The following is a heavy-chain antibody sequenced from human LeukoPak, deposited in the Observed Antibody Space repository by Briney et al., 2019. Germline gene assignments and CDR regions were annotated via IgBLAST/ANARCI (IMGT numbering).Heavy chain of an antibody. D-gene: IGHD1-26*01. Sequence: GGSLRLSCAASGFTISSYAMHWVRQAPGKGLEWVAVISYDGSNKYYTDSVKGRFTISRDNSKNTLYLQMNSLRAEDTAVYYCARVRGGSGRSYAADAFDIWGQGTMVTVSS. J-gene: IGHJ3*02. CDR1: GFTISSYA. CDR3: ARVRGGSGRSYAADAFDI. CDR2: ISYDGSNK. V-gene: IGHV3-30*04.